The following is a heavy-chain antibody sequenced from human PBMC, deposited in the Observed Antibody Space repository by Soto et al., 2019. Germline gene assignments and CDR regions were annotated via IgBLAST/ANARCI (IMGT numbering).Heavy chain of an antibody. J-gene: IGHJ2*01. CDR1: GRSTSSGGYY. V-gene: IGHV4-31*03. D-gene: IGHD6-13*01. CDR3: ARGRYSSSFLLCYFDL. Sequence: PSETLSLTCTVSGRSTSSGGYYWSWIRQHPGKGQEWIGYIYYGGSTYYNPSIKSRVTISVDTSKNQFSLKLSSVTAADTAVYYGARGRYSSSFLLCYFDLWGRGTLVTVSS. CDR2: IYYGGST.